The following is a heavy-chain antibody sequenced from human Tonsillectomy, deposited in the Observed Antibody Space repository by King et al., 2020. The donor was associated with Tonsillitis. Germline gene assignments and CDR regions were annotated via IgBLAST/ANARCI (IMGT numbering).Heavy chain of an antibody. CDR2: INHSGST. V-gene: IGHV4-34*01. Sequence: VQLQQWGAGLLKPSETLSLTCAVYGGSFSGYYWSWIRQPPGKGLEWIGEINHSGSTNYTPSLKSRVTISVDTSKNQFSLKLSSVTAADTAVYYCARGILRKRDYYYYYYMDVWGKGTTVTVSS. D-gene: IGHD1-26*01. J-gene: IGHJ6*03. CDR3: ARGILRKRDYYYYYYMDV. CDR1: GGSFSGYY.